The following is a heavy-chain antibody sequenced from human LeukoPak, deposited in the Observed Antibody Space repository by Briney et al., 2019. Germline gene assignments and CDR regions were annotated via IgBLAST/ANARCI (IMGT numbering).Heavy chain of an antibody. CDR3: ARALVGGYYYEEEKYYFDY. V-gene: IGHV4-30-2*01. D-gene: IGHD3-22*01. CDR2: IYHSGST. CDR1: GGSISSGGYS. J-gene: IGHJ4*02. Sequence: SQTLSLTCAVSGGSISSGGYSWSWIRQPPGKGLEWIGYIYHSGSTYYNPSLKSRVTISVDRSKNQFSLKLSSVTAADTAVYYCARALVGGYYYEEEKYYFDYWGQGTLVTVSS.